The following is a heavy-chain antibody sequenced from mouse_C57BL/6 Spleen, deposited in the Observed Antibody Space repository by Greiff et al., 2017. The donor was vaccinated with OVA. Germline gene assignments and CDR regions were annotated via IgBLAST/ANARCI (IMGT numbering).Heavy chain of an antibody. Sequence: QVQLQQPGAELVKPGASVKMSCKASGYTFTSYWIPWVKQRPGQGLEWIGDIYPGSGGTKYNEKFKSKATLTVDTSSSTAYMQLSSLTSEDSAVYYCARDYDYDASWFAYWGQGTLVTVSA. D-gene: IGHD2-4*01. CDR2: IYPGSGGT. CDR3: ARDYDYDASWFAY. CDR1: GYTFTSYW. J-gene: IGHJ3*01. V-gene: IGHV1-55*01.